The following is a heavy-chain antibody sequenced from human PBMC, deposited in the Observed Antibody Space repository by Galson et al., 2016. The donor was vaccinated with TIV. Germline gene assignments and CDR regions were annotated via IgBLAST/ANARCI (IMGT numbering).Heavy chain of an antibody. CDR1: GGAFRNYA. D-gene: IGHD2-15*01. CDR2: VIPIFRTV. CDR3: VARPSDFVVTSSVNWFDP. Sequence: SVKVSCKASGGAFRNYAINWVRQTPGQGLEWMGGVIPIFRTVKYAQKFQGRVSVTTDESTRTAYMELPSLRFEDTAGYYCVARPSDFVVTSSVNWFDPWGQGTLVTVSS. J-gene: IGHJ5*01. V-gene: IGHV1-69*05.